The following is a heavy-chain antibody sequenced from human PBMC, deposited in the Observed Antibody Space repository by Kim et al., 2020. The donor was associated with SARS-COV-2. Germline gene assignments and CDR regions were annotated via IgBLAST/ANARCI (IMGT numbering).Heavy chain of an antibody. J-gene: IGHJ6*03. Sequence: ASVKVSCKASGYTFNSYYIHWVRQAPGQGLEWMGRINPNNGATRYAQKFQGRVTMTEDTSISAAYLEVSRLRYDDTAVYYCAKDLGARRNSYFYMVFWG. CDR1: GYTFNSYY. V-gene: IGHV1-2*06. CDR2: INPNNGAT. D-gene: IGHD6-6*01. CDR3: AKDLGARRNSYFYMVF.